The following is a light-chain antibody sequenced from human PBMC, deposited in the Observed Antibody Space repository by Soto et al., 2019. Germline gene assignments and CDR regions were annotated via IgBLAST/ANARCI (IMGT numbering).Light chain of an antibody. CDR1: QSVSSSY. CDR3: QKYGSSPWT. CDR2: AAS. Sequence: EIVLTPSPGTLSLSPVEIATLSCMASQSVSSSYLVWHQQKPGQAPRLLIYAASRRATGIPDRFSGSGSGTDFTLTISRLEPEDFAVYYCQKYGSSPWTCGQGTKGDIK. V-gene: IGKV3-20*01. J-gene: IGKJ1*01.